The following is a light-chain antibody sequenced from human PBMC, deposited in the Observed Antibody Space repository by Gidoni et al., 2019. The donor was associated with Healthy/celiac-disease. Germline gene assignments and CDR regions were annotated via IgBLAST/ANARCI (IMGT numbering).Light chain of an antibody. Sequence: DIVMTQSPDYLAVSLGERATINCKSSQSVLYSSNNQNYLAWYQQKPGQPPKLLIYWASTRESGVPYRFSGSGSGTDFTLTISSLQAEDVAVYYCQQYYSTPPYTFGQGTKLEIK. J-gene: IGKJ2*01. CDR3: QQYYSTPPYT. V-gene: IGKV4-1*01. CDR1: QSVLYSSNNQNY. CDR2: WAS.